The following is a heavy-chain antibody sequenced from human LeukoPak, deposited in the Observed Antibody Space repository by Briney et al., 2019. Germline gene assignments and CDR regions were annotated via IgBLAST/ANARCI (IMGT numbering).Heavy chain of an antibody. J-gene: IGHJ4*02. CDR2: INTNTGNP. CDR1: GYTFTSHV. D-gene: IGHD5-24*01. V-gene: IGHV7-4-1*02. CDR3: ARVRNEDVRVIDY. Sequence: ASVKVSCKASGYTFTSHVINWVRQAPGQGLEWMGWINTNTGNPTYAQGFTGRFVFSLDTSVSTAYLQISSLKAEDTAVYYCARVRNEDVRVIDYWGQGTLVTVSS.